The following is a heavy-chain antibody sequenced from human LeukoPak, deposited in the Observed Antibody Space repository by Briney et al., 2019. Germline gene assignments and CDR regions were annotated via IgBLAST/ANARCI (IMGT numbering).Heavy chain of an antibody. J-gene: IGHJ4*02. D-gene: IGHD3-10*01. V-gene: IGHV4-38-2*02. Sequence: SETLSLTCTVSGYSISSGHYWGWIRQPPGKGLEWIGTIFHSGSTNYNPSLKSRVTISVDKSKNQFSLKLSSVTAADTAVYYCARAAHYYGSAQSYCFDYWGQGTLVTVSS. CDR2: IFHSGST. CDR1: GYSISSGHY. CDR3: ARAAHYYGSAQSYCFDY.